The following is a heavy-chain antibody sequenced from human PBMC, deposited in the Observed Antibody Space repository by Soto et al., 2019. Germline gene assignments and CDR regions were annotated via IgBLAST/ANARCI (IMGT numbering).Heavy chain of an antibody. Sequence: GGSLRLSCAASGFTFSGSAMHWVRQASGKGLEWVGRIRSKANSYATAYAASVKGRFTISRDDSKNTAYLQMNSLKTEDTAVYYCTRHPERRGYYYYMDVWGKGTTVTVSS. CDR2: IRSKANSYAT. V-gene: IGHV3-73*01. CDR3: TRHPERRGYYYYMDV. D-gene: IGHD1-26*01. CDR1: GFTFSGSA. J-gene: IGHJ6*03.